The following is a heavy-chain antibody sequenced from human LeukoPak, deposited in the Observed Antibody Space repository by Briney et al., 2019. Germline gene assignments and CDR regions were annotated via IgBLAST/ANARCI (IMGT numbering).Heavy chain of an antibody. V-gene: IGHV4-4*09. J-gene: IGHJ5*02. Sequence: SETLSLTCTVSGDSISSYYWSWIRQPPGKGLEWIGYIYSSGTTNYNPSLNSRVTMSLDTSNNQFSLKVNSVTAADTAVYYCARDRAGYDWFDPWGQGTLVTVSS. CDR2: IYSSGTT. D-gene: IGHD2-15*01. CDR1: GDSISSYY. CDR3: ARDRAGYDWFDP.